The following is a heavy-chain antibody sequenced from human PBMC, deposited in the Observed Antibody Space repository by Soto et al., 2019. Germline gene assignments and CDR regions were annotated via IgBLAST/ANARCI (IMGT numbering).Heavy chain of an antibody. CDR3: VRDIC. CDR2: INIDGTTT. CDR1: GFTFNNFW. Sequence: EVQLVESGGGLVQPGGSLRLSCAASGFTFNNFWMYWVRQTPEKGLVWVSGINIDGTTTIYADSVKGRFTISRDNAKNTLYLQMNSLRVEDTAIYYGVRDICWGQGTLVNVS. V-gene: IGHV3-74*01. D-gene: IGHD3-3*02. J-gene: IGHJ4*02.